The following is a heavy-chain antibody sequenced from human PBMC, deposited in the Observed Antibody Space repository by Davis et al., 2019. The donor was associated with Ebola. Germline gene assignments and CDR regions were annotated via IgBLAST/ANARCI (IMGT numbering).Heavy chain of an antibody. D-gene: IGHD5-12*01. V-gene: IGHV1-18*01. CDR1: GYTFTSYG. Sequence: ASVKVSCKASGYTFTSYGISWLRQAPGQGLEWMGWISAYNGNTNYAQKLQGRVTMTTDTSTSTAYMEMRSLRSDDTAVYYCAREWLRSAYYYYYGMDVWGQGTTVTVSS. J-gene: IGHJ6*02. CDR3: AREWLRSAYYYYYGMDV. CDR2: ISAYNGNT.